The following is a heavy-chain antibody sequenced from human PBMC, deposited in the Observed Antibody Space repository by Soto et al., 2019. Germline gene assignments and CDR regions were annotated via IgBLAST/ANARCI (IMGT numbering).Heavy chain of an antibody. D-gene: IGHD2-21*02. CDR2: ISAYNGNT. CDR3: AGGPDFLVTAGNWFDP. Sequence: ASVKVSCKASGYTFTIYGISWVRQAPGQGLEWMGWISAYNGNTNYAQKLQGRVTMTTDTSTSTAYMELRSLRSDDTAVYYCAGGPDFLVTAGNWFDPWGQGTLVTVSS. CDR1: GYTFTIYG. V-gene: IGHV1-18*01. J-gene: IGHJ5*02.